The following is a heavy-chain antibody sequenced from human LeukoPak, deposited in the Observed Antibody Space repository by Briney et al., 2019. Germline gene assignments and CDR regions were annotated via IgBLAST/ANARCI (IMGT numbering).Heavy chain of an antibody. CDR2: NYYSGST. V-gene: IGHV4-39*01. CDR3: AGSRYYDSSGYYDAERAFDY. D-gene: IGHD3-22*01. CDR1: AGSISSSSYY. J-gene: IGHJ4*02. Sequence: SETLFLTCTVSAGSISSSSYYWGWIRQPPEKGQELIGSNYYSGSTYYNPSLKSRVTISVDTSKNQFSLKLSSVAAADTAVYYCAGSRYYDSSGYYDAERAFDYWGQGTLVTVSS.